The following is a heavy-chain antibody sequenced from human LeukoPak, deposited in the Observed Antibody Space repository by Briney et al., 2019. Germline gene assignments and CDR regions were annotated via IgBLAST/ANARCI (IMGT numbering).Heavy chain of an antibody. CDR3: ARGFTVVVPAAFSPTRPIFNWFDP. Sequence: ASVKVSCKASGYTFTGYYMHWVRQAPGQGLEWMGWINPNSGGTNYAQKFQGRVTMTRDTSISTAYMELSSLRSEDTAVYYCARGFTVVVPAAFSPTRPIFNWFDPWGQGTLVTVSS. CDR1: GYTFTGYY. J-gene: IGHJ5*02. D-gene: IGHD2-2*01. V-gene: IGHV1-2*02. CDR2: INPNSGGT.